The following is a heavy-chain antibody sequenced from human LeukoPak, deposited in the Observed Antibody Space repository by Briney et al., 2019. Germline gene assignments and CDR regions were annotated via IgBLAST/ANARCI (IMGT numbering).Heavy chain of an antibody. CDR2: ISASGAGT. J-gene: IGHJ4*02. V-gene: IGHV3-23*01. Sequence: GGSLRLSCAASGFTFSSYSMTWVRQAPGKGLEWVSAISASGAGTYNVDSVKGRFTISRDNSKNTLYLQMNSLRAEDTALYYCAKVDNIAAAGTFDYWGQGTLVTVSS. CDR1: GFTFSSYS. D-gene: IGHD6-13*01. CDR3: AKVDNIAAAGTFDY.